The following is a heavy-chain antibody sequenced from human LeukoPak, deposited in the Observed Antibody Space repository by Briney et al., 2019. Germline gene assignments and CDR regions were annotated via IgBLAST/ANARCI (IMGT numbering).Heavy chain of an antibody. J-gene: IGHJ3*02. D-gene: IGHD2-15*01. CDR2: ISSSGSTT. Sequence: GGSLRLSCAASGSTFSSYEMNWVRQAPGKGLEWVSYISSSGSTTYYADSVKGRFTISRDNAKNSLYLQMNSLRAEDTAVYYCARDSGSGWTPAESAFDIWGQGTMVTVSS. CDR1: GSTFSSYE. V-gene: IGHV3-48*03. CDR3: ARDSGSGWTPAESAFDI.